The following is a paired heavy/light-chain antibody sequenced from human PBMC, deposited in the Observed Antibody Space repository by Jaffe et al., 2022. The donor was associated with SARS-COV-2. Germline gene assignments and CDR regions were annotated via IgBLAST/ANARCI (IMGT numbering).Light chain of an antibody. J-gene: IGKJ4*01. Sequence: DIQMTQSPSSLSASVGDRISITCRSSQSISSYLNWYQQKPGKAPSLLISGASTLQSGVPLRFSGSGSGTDFTLTISSVQPEDFATYYCQQSYGPPITFGGGTKVEIK. CDR1: QSISSY. CDR3: QQSYGPPIT. CDR2: GAS. V-gene: IGKV1-39*01.
Heavy chain of an antibody. CDR2: MSYSGSA. J-gene: IGHJ6*02. D-gene: IGHD3-3*01. Sequence: QVQLQESGPGLVKPSHTLSLTCSVSGDSITSTGYYWTWIRQLPGKGLEWIGYMSYSGSAFYSPSLKSRASISWDTAKNHFSLKLTSMTAADTAVYFCARVQSASGYYALDVWGQGTQVTVSS. CDR3: ARVQSASGYYALDV. V-gene: IGHV4-31*03. CDR1: GDSITSTGYY.